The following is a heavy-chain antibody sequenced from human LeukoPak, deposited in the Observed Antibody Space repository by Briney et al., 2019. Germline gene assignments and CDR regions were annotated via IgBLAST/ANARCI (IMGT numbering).Heavy chain of an antibody. J-gene: IGHJ3*01. V-gene: IGHV3-30*04. CDR1: GFTFLHYV. D-gene: IGHD3-10*01. CDR3: VRARVRARSGAFDV. Sequence: PGGSLRLSCVGSGFTFLHYVMHWVRQAPGKGLEWVAVISYDETHKFYADSVKGRFTISRDNSNATLFLQMNSLRSEDAAVYYCVRARVRARSGAFDVWGQGTLVTVSS. CDR2: ISYDETHK.